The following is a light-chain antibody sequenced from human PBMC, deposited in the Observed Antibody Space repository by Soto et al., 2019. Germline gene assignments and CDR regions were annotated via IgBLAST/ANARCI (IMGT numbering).Light chain of an antibody. CDR2: RAS. J-gene: IGKJ3*01. CDR1: QSISSD. Sequence: ERVMTQAAPTLSVSPGERATLSCRASQSISSDLAWYQQKPGQAPRLLIYRASVRATGIPARFSGSGSGTDFTLTISSLQSEDFAVYYCQQYNEWPPFTFGPGTKVDIK. CDR3: QQYNEWPPFT. V-gene: IGKV3-15*01.